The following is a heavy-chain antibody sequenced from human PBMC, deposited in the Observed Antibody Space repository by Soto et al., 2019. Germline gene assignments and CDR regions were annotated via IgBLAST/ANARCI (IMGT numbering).Heavy chain of an antibody. Sequence: SETLSLTCTVSGDSITASYYYWAWMRQPPGKGLEWIGTFYYSGTSSQNPHLRRRITISGDTSRNQFSLNLWSVTAADSGVYSCAKLVRNDVRRSDLAHLGQGTLVTVSS. CDR2: FYYSGTS. D-gene: IGHD2-21*01. J-gene: IGHJ4*02. V-gene: IGHV4-39*01. CDR1: GDSITASYYY. CDR3: AKLVRNDVRRSDLAH.